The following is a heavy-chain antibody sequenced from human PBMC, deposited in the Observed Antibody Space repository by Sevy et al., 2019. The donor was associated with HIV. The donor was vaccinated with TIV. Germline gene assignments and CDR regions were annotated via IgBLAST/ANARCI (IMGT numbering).Heavy chain of an antibody. D-gene: IGHD2-2*01. J-gene: IGHJ6*02. V-gene: IGHV1-46*01. CDR3: AGDRRLSSTSPYYYYYGMDV. Sequence: ASVKVSCKASGYTFTSYYMHWVRQAPGQGLEWMGIINPSGGSTSYAQKFQGRVTMTRDTSTSTVYMELSSLRSEDTAVYYCAGDRRLSSTSPYYYYYGMDVWGQGTTVTVSS. CDR1: GYTFTSYY. CDR2: INPSGGST.